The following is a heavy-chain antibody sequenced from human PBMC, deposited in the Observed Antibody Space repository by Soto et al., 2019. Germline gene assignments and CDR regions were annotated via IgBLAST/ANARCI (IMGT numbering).Heavy chain of an antibody. CDR3: ARSLQTVTFRFDF. Sequence: QVQLQESGPGLVRPSQTLSLTCTVSGASISSDGYYWGWIRQHPGKGLEYIAYMYYSGSTYYNPSLKSRVTMSAAASKNQFSLKLSSVTAAEPAVYYCARSLQTVTFRFDFWGQGALVTVSS. J-gene: IGHJ4*02. CDR2: MYYSGST. CDR1: GASISSDGYY. V-gene: IGHV4-31*03. D-gene: IGHD4-17*01.